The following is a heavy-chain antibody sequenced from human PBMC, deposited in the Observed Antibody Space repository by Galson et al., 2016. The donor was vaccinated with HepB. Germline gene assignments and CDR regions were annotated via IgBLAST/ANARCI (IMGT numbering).Heavy chain of an antibody. D-gene: IGHD6-25*01. CDR1: GFTFSTYN. J-gene: IGHJ4*02. Sequence: SLRLSCAASGFTFSTYNMNWVRQAPGKGLEWISYITSSGGLSYYADSMEGRFTISRDNAKNSVYLQINSLRAEDTAVYYCASRGFYGSLDNWGQGTLVTVSS. CDR3: ASRGFYGSLDN. V-gene: IGHV3-48*04. CDR2: ITSSGGLS.